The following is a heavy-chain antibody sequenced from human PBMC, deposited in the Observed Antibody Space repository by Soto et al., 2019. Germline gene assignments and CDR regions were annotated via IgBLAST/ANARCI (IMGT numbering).Heavy chain of an antibody. Sequence: SVKVSCKASGFTFTSSTVQWVRQARGQRLEFIGWIVVGSGNTNSAQMFQERVTITRDMSTSTVYMELSSLRSEDTAVFYCAADNWISWGQGTLVTVSS. CDR1: GFTFTSST. CDR3: AADNWIS. V-gene: IGHV1-58*01. CDR2: IVVGSGNT. J-gene: IGHJ5*02. D-gene: IGHD1-20*01.